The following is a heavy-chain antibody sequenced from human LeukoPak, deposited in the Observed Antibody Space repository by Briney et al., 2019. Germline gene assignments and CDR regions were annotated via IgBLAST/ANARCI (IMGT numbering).Heavy chain of an antibody. CDR1: GFTFSSYW. J-gene: IGHJ6*03. V-gene: IGHV3-7*01. Sequence: GSLRLSCAASGFTFSSYWMSWVRQAPGKGLEWVANIKQDGSEKYYVDSVKGRFTISRDNAKNSLYLQMNSLRAEDTAVYYCARDGLENYYYYMDVWGKGTTVTISS. CDR3: ARDGLENYYYYMDV. CDR2: IKQDGSEK.